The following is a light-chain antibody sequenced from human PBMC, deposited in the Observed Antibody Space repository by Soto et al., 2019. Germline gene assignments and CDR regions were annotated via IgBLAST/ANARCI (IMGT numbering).Light chain of an antibody. V-gene: IGKV1-9*01. Sequence: DIQLTQSPSFLSASVGDRVTITCRASQGISSYLAWYQQKPGKAPKLLIYAASTLQSGVPSRFSGGGSGTEFTLTISSLQPEDFATYYCQQLRTFGQGTKVDSK. CDR1: QGISSY. CDR2: AAS. CDR3: QQLRT. J-gene: IGKJ1*01.